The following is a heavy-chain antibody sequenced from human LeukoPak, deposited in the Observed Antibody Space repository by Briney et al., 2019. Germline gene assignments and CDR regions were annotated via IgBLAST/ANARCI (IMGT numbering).Heavy chain of an antibody. J-gene: IGHJ5*01. D-gene: IGHD3-10*01. Sequence: GGSLRLSCAPSVFTFSNYVIRWVPHAPEKGLQWVSNIIGSDGRTYYADSVKGRFTISRDSSKNTVYLQMNSLRAEDTAVYFCAKGSSPDYYGSGRFDSWGQGILVTVSS. CDR1: VFTFSNYV. V-gene: IGHV3-23*01. CDR2: IIGSDGRT. CDR3: AKGSSPDYYGSGRFDS.